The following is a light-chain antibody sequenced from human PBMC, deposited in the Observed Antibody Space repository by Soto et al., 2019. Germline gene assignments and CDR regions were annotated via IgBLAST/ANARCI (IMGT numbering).Light chain of an antibody. V-gene: IGLV8-61*01. CDR1: SGSVSTNNY. J-gene: IGLJ3*02. Sequence: QAVVTQEPLFSVSPGGTVTLTCALSSGSVSTNNYPSWCQQTPGQPPRTLIFRTNTRSSGVPDRFSGSILGSKAALTITGAQADDESDYYCVLYMGRGIWVFGGGTKLTVL. CDR2: RTN. CDR3: VLYMGRGIWV.